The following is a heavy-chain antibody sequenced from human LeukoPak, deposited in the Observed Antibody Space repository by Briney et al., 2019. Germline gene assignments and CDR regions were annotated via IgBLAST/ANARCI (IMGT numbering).Heavy chain of an antibody. CDR1: GGSISSYY. V-gene: IGHV4-59*12. CDR3: ARVNVDTAMVDY. CDR2: IYYSGST. J-gene: IGHJ4*02. Sequence: SETLSLTCTVSGGSISSYYWSWIRQPPGKGLEWIGYIYYSGSTNYNPSLKSRVTISVDTSKNQFSLKLSSVPAADTAVYYCARVNVDTAMVDYWGQGTLVTVSS. D-gene: IGHD5-18*01.